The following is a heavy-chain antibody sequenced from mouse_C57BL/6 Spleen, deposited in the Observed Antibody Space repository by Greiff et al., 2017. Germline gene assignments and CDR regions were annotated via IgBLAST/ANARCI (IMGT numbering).Heavy chain of an antibody. Sequence: QVQLQQSGAELVRPGASVKLSCKASGYTFTSYGISWVKQRTGQGLEWIGEIYPRSGNTYYNEKFKGKATLTADKSSSTACMELRSLTSADSAVYFCARCGEYYYAMDYWGQGTSVTVSS. V-gene: IGHV1-81*01. J-gene: IGHJ4*01. CDR3: ARCGEYYYAMDY. CDR2: IYPRSGNT. CDR1: GYTFTSYG.